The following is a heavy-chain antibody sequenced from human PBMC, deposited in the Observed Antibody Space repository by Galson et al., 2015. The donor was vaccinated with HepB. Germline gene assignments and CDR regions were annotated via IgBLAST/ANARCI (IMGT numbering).Heavy chain of an antibody. V-gene: IGHV3-66*02. D-gene: IGHD6-13*01. Sequence: SLRLSCAASGFTVSSNYMSWVRQAPGKGLEWVSVIYSGGSTYYADSVKGRFTISRDNPKNMLYLQMNSLRAEDTAVYYCARVAFSSWYRYFDYWGQGTLVTVSS. J-gene: IGHJ4*02. CDR2: IYSGGST. CDR3: ARVAFSSWYRYFDY. CDR1: GFTVSSNY.